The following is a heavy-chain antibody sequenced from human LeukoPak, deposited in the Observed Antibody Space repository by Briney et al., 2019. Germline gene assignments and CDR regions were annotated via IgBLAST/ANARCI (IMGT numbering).Heavy chain of an antibody. CDR2: IYYSGST. CDR1: GGSISSYY. J-gene: IGHJ5*02. CDR3: ATQRDDYGDYGGSSRRWFDP. Sequence: SETLSLTCTVSGGSISSYYWSWIRQPPGKGLEWIGYIYYSGSTYYNPSLKSRVTISVDRSKNQFSLKLSSVTAADTAVYYCATQRDDYGDYGGSSRRWFDPWGQGTLVTVSS. V-gene: IGHV4-59*12. D-gene: IGHD4-17*01.